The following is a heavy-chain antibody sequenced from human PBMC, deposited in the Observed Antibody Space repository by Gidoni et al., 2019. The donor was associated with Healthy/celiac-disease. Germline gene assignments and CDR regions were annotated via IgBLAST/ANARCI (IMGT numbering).Heavy chain of an antibody. CDR3: ARGRPYDYVWGSYRYKGWGDY. V-gene: IGHV4-34*01. CDR2: INHSGST. Sequence: QVQLQQWGAGLLKPSETLSLTCAVYGGSVRGYYWSWIRQRPGKGLEWIGEINHSGSTNYNPSLKSRVTISVDTSKNQFSLKLSSVTAADTAVYYCARGRPYDYVWGSYRYKGWGDYWGQGTLVTVSS. CDR1: GGSVRGYY. D-gene: IGHD3-16*02. J-gene: IGHJ4*02.